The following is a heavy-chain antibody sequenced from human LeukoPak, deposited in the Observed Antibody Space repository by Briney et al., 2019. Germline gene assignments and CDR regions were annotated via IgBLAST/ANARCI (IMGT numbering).Heavy chain of an antibody. CDR3: ARDHYYDSSGYTFRH. J-gene: IGHJ1*01. D-gene: IGHD3-22*01. V-gene: IGHV4-4*07. Sequence: SETLSLTCTVSGDSISSYYWSWIRQPAGKGLEWIGRIHPSGSTNYNPSLKSRVTLSVDTSKNQFSLKLNSVTAADTAVYYCARDHYYDSSGYTFRHWGQGTLVTVSS. CDR2: IHPSGST. CDR1: GDSISSYY.